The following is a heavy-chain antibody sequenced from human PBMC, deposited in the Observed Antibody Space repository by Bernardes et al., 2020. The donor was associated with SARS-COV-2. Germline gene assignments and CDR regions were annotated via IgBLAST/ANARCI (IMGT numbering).Heavy chain of an antibody. CDR3: AKDPRSPRYYYYGMDV. CDR2: ISGSGGST. Sequence: GGSLRLSCAASGFTFSSYAMSWVRQAPGKGLEWVSAISGSGGSTYYADSVKGRFTISRDNSKNTLYLQMNSLRAEDTAVYYCAKDPRSPRYYYYGMDVWGKGTTVTVSS. V-gene: IGHV3-23*01. J-gene: IGHJ6*04. CDR1: GFTFSSYA.